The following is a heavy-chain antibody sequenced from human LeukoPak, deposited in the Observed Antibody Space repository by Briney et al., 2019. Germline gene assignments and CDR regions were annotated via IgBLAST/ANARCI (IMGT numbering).Heavy chain of an antibody. J-gene: IGHJ4*02. CDR1: GFTFNAYA. CDR3: AKDGAIVVY. CDR2: ISGSGGST. D-gene: IGHD1-26*01. Sequence: PGGSLRLSCAASGFTFNAYAMSWVRQAPGKGLEWVSGISGSGGSTYYADSVKGRFTISRDDSKSMLYLQMNSLRAEDTAVYYCAKDGAIVVYWGQGTLVTVSS. V-gene: IGHV3-23*01.